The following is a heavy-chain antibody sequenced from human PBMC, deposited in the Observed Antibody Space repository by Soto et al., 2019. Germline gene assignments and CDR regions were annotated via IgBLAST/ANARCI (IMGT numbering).Heavy chain of an antibody. CDR1: GGSLSGYY. J-gene: IGHJ5*02. CDR2: INHSGST. Sequence: SETLSLTCAVYGGSLSGYYWRWIRQPPGKGLEGVGEINHSGSTNYNPSLKSRPTISVDTSKSQFSLQLSSVTAADTAVYYCAAVVLPIPSDPWGQGTLVTVS. V-gene: IGHV4-34*01. CDR3: AAVVLPIPSDP. D-gene: IGHD3-10*02.